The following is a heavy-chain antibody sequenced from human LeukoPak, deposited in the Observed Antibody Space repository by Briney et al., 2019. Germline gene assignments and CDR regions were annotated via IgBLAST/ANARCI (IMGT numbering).Heavy chain of an antibody. V-gene: IGHV4-30-2*01. CDR1: GGSISSGGYS. CDR3: ARLVAATGNFDY. Sequence: PPETRSLTCAVSGGSISSGGYSWSWIRQPPGKGLEWIGYIYHSGSTYYNPSLKSRVTISVDRSKNQFSLKLRSVTAAATAVYYCARLVAATGNFDYWGQGTLVTVSS. J-gene: IGHJ4*02. CDR2: IYHSGST. D-gene: IGHD6-13*01.